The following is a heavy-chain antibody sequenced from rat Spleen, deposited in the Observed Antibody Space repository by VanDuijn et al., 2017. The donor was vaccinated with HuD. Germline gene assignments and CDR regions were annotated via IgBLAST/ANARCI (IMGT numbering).Heavy chain of an antibody. Sequence: EVQLVESDGGLVQPGRSLKLSCAASGFTFSDSYMAWVRQAPTKGLEWVASINYDGSTTYYRDSVKGRFTVSRDNAKNSLYLQMDSLRSEDTATYYCTTGLTGRIMDAWGQGASVTVSS. J-gene: IGHJ4*01. CDR2: INYDGSTT. D-gene: IGHD5-1*01. CDR1: GFTFSDSY. V-gene: IGHV5-20*01. CDR3: TTGLTGRIMDA.